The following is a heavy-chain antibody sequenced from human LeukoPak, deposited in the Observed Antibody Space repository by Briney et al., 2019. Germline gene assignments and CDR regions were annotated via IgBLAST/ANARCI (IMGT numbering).Heavy chain of an antibody. V-gene: IGHV1-24*01. J-gene: IGHJ4*02. CDR1: GYTLTELS. CDR3: ATALIGSGSYFLYYFDY. Sequence: ASVKVSCKVSGYTLTELSMHWVRQAPGIGLEWMGGFDPEDGETIYAQKFQGRVTMTEDTSTDTAYMELSSLRPEDTAVYYCATALIGSGSYFLYYFDYWGQGTLVTVSS. D-gene: IGHD3-10*01. CDR2: FDPEDGET.